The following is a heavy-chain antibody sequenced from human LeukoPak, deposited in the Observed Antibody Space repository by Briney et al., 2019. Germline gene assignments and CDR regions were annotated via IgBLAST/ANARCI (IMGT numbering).Heavy chain of an antibody. Sequence: GGSLKLSCAASGFSFGDSHIHWVRQASGKGLEWVGRITSKPESYATSYAASVKGRFTISRDDSKNTAYLQMNSLKTEDTAVYHCTTYISEHYWGQGSLVTVSS. CDR1: GFSFGDSH. V-gene: IGHV3-73*01. D-gene: IGHD3-22*01. CDR3: TTYISEHY. J-gene: IGHJ4*02. CDR2: ITSKPESYAT.